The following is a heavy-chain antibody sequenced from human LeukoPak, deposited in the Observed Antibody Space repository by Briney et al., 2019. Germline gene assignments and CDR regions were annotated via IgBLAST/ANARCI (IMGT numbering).Heavy chain of an antibody. Sequence: ASVKVSCKASGYTFTGYYMHWVRQAPGQGLEWMGWINPNSGGTNYAQKFQGRVTMTRDTSISTAYMELRSLRSDDTAVYYCARQKPNIVVVVAATPSNWFDPWGQGTLVTISS. J-gene: IGHJ5*02. V-gene: IGHV1-2*02. CDR3: ARQKPNIVVVVAATPSNWFDP. CDR1: GYTFTGYY. CDR2: INPNSGGT. D-gene: IGHD2-15*01.